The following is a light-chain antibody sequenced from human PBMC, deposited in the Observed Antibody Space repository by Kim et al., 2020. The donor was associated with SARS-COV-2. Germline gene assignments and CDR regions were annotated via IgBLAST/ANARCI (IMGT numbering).Light chain of an antibody. J-gene: IGLJ2*01. CDR2: EVS. V-gene: IGLV2-8*01. CDR3: SSYRGSHNFV. CDR1: STGIGGHNS. Sequence: GRSVTTPSTGTSTGIGGHNSVSWLRHPPGTAPKLFIYEVSKRPSGVPDRFSGSKCGNTASLTVSGLQAEDEADYHCSSYRGSHNFVFGGGTQLTVL.